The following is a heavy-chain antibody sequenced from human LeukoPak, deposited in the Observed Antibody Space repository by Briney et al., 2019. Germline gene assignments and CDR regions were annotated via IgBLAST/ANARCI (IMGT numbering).Heavy chain of an antibody. J-gene: IGHJ4*02. CDR2: LHYSGTT. CDR3: ARKYYGGNSGIDY. CDR1: GGSISSHLYY. V-gene: IGHV4-39*07. Sequence: TASETLSLTCTVSGGSISSHLYYWGWLRPPPGKGLEWIGSLHYSGTTHYNPSLQIRVTLITDTSKNHFSLRLSAVTAADTAVYYCARKYYGGNSGIDYWGQGTLVTVSS. D-gene: IGHD4-23*01.